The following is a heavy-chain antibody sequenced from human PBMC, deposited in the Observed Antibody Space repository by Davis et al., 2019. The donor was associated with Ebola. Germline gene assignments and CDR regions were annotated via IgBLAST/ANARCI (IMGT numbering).Heavy chain of an antibody. J-gene: IGHJ4*02. Sequence: GGSLRLSCAASGFTFAFSGYTMFWVRQAPGKGLEWVSAVSGSGTTTSYADSVKGRFTISRDNSNNTLYLQMNSLRVEDTARYYCAKASWGPAARPLLDSWGQGTLVTVSS. CDR2: VSGSGTTT. V-gene: IGHV3-23*01. CDR1: GFTFAFSGYT. CDR3: AKASWGPAARPLLDS. D-gene: IGHD2-2*02.